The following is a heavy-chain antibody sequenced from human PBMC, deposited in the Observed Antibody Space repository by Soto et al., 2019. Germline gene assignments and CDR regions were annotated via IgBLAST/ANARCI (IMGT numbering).Heavy chain of an antibody. CDR1: GGTFSSYT. Sequence: QVQLVQSGAEVKKPGSSVKVSCKASGGTFSSYTISWVRQAPGQGLEWMGRIIPILGIANYAQKFQGRVTITADKSTSTAYMELSSLRSEDTAVYYCASGGCSGGSCYDDYWGQGTLVTVSS. D-gene: IGHD2-15*01. J-gene: IGHJ4*02. CDR2: IIPILGIA. CDR3: ASGGCSGGSCYDDY. V-gene: IGHV1-69*02.